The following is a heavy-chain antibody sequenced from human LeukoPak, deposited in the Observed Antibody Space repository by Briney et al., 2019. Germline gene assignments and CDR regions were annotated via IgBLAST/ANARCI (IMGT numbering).Heavy chain of an antibody. V-gene: IGHV4-4*07. CDR3: ARIGLVVGHIDSYFDY. CDR2: IHSSGST. Sequence: SETLSLTCTVSGASISNYFWSWIRRPAGKGLEWIGRIHSSGSTNYNPSLKSRITISVDTSKNHFSLKLSSMTAADTAVYYCARIGLVVGHIDSYFDYWGQGTPVTVSS. J-gene: IGHJ4*02. D-gene: IGHD1-26*01. CDR1: GASISNYF.